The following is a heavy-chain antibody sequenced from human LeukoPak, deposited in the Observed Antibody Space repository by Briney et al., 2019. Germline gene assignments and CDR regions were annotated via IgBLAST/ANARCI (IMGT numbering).Heavy chain of an antibody. V-gene: IGHV4-59*01. CDR3: AGGYYGSGSRD. CDR1: GGSISSYY. J-gene: IGHJ4*02. Sequence: SETLSLTCTVSGGSISSYYWSWIRQPPGKGLEWIGYTYYSGSTNYNPSLKSRVTISVDTSKNQFSLKLSSVTAADTAVYYCAGGYYGSGSRDWGQGTLVTVPS. D-gene: IGHD3-10*01. CDR2: TYYSGST.